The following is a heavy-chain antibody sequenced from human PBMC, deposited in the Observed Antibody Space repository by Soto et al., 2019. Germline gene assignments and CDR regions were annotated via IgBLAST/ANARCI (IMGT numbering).Heavy chain of an antibody. J-gene: IGHJ4*02. CDR2: ISGYNGNT. Sequence: ASVKVSCKASGYSFTSHGINWVRQAPGQGLEWVGWISGYNGNTNYAQNLQGRVTMTTDTSTSTAYMELRSLRSDDTAVYYCSLAYCVSTKCYLDYRGKGTLVTVST. V-gene: IGHV1-18*01. CDR3: SLAYCVSTKCYLDY. CDR1: GYSFTSHG. D-gene: IGHD2-21*01.